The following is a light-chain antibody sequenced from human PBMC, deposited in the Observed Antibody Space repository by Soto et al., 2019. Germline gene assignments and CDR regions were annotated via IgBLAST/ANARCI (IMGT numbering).Light chain of an antibody. V-gene: IGLV2-14*03. Sequence: QAVVTQPASVSGSPGQSITIPCTGTSSDIGGYNYVSWYQQHPGKAPKLMIFDVSYRPSGISDRFSGSKSGNTASLTISGLQPEGEADYYCSSYGASSTLFGGGTKVTVL. CDR2: DVS. CDR3: SSYGASSTL. CDR1: SSDIGGYNY. J-gene: IGLJ2*01.